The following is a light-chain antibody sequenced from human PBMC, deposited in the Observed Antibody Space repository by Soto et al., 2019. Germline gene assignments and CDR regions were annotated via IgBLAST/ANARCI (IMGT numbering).Light chain of an antibody. Sequence: QSVLPQPPSASGTPGQRVTISCSGSSSNIGSNYVYWYQQLPGTAPKLLIYRNNQRPSGVPDRFSGSKSGASASLAISGLRSEDEADYYCSAWDGRRSCGVFGGGTKLTVL. J-gene: IGLJ3*02. CDR1: SSNIGSNY. V-gene: IGLV1-47*01. CDR3: SAWDGRRSCGV. CDR2: RNN.